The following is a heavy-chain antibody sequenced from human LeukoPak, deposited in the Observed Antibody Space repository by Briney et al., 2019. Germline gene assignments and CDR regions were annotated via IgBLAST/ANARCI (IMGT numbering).Heavy chain of an antibody. CDR3: ARPRAVLEWLPIYY. Sequence: SGGSLRLSCAASGFTVSSNYMSWVRQAPGKRLEWVSVIYSGGSTYYADSVKGRFTISRDNSKNTLYLQMNSLRAEDTAVYYCARPRAVLEWLPIYYWGQGTLVTVSS. CDR1: GFTVSSNY. D-gene: IGHD3-3*02. V-gene: IGHV3-53*01. CDR2: IYSGGST. J-gene: IGHJ4*02.